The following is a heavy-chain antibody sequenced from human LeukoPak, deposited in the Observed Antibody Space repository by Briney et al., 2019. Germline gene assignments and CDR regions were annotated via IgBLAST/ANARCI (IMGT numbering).Heavy chain of an antibody. CDR1: GFTFSSYS. V-gene: IGHV3-21*01. CDR2: ISSSSSYI. D-gene: IGHD4-17*01. Sequence: GGSLRLSCAASGFTFSSYSMNWVRQAPGKGLDWGSSISSSSSYIYYADSVKGRFTISRDNAKNSLYLQMNSLRAEDTAVYYCARDPRHYGDFADYWGQGTLVTVSS. J-gene: IGHJ4*02. CDR3: ARDPRHYGDFADY.